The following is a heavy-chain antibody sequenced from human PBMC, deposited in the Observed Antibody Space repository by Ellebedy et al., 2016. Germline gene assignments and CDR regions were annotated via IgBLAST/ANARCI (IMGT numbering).Heavy chain of an antibody. CDR2: INPNSGGT. V-gene: IGHV1-2*02. Sequence: ASVKVSCXASGYTFTGYYMHWVRQAPGQGLEWMGWINPNSGGTNYAQKFQGRVTMTRDTSISTAYMELSRLRSDDTAVYYCARDPGYSGYDSRVNYDYYYMDVWGKGTTVTVSS. CDR1: GYTFTGYY. D-gene: IGHD5-12*01. J-gene: IGHJ6*03. CDR3: ARDPGYSGYDSRVNYDYYYMDV.